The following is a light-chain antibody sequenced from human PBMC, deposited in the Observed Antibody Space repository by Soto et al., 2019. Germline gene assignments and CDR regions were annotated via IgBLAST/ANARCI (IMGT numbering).Light chain of an antibody. CDR3: QQYSSYSRT. Sequence: DIQMTQSPSTLSASVGDRVTITCRASQSISSWLAWYQQKPGKAPKLLIYKASSLESVVPSRFSGSGSGPEFTITISSLQPDDFATCYCQQYSSYSRTFGQGTTVDIK. CDR2: KAS. J-gene: IGKJ1*01. CDR1: QSISSW. V-gene: IGKV1-5*03.